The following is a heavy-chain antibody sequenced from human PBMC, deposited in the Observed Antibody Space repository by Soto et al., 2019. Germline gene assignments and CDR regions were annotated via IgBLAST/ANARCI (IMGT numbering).Heavy chain of an antibody. V-gene: IGHV4-31*03. Sequence: QVQLQESGPGLVKPSQTLSLTCTVSGGSISSGGYYWSWIRQHPGKGLEWIGYIYYSGSTYYNPSLKSRVTISVDTSKNQFSLKLSSVTAADTAVYYCARDIIGSSGSTANLHAFDIWGQGTMVTVSS. CDR3: ARDIIGSSGSTANLHAFDI. CDR1: GGSISSGGYY. CDR2: IYYSGST. J-gene: IGHJ3*02. D-gene: IGHD3-22*01.